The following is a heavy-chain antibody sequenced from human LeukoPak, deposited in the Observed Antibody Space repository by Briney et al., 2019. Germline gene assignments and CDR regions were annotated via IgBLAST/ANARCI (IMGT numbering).Heavy chain of an antibody. Sequence: PGGSLRLSCAASVYTFSSYSMNWVRQAPGKGLEWVSYISSTSSIIYYADSLKGRFTISRYNAKNSLYLQMNSLRAENTAVYYWARDRGHDYYMDVWGKGTTVTVSS. J-gene: IGHJ6*03. V-gene: IGHV3-48*01. CDR3: ARDRGHDYYMDV. CDR2: ISSTSSII. CDR1: VYTFSSYS. D-gene: IGHD3-10*01.